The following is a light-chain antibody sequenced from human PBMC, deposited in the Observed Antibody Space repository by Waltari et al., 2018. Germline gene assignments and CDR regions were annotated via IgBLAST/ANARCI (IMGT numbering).Light chain of an antibody. CDR2: LGS. Sequence: DIVMTQSPLSLPVTPGEPASISCRSSQSLLQSNGYNYWDWYLQKPGQSPQLLIHLGSSRAPVVPDRFSGNGSGTDFTLKISRVEAEDVGIYYCMQALQTPATFGQGTRLEIK. J-gene: IGKJ5*01. V-gene: IGKV2-28*01. CDR1: QSLLQSNGYNY. CDR3: MQALQTPAT.